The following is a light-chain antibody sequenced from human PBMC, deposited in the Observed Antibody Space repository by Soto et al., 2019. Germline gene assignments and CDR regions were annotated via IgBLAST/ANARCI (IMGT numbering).Light chain of an antibody. J-gene: IGKJ1*01. CDR2: GAS. CDR1: QRVSSSF. Sequence: EIVLTQSPGTLSLSPGERATLSCRASQRVSSSFLAWYQQKPGQAPRLLIYGASSRATGIPDRFSGSGSGTDFTLTISRLEPEDFALYYCQQYANSRTFGQGTKVDIK. V-gene: IGKV3-20*01. CDR3: QQYANSRT.